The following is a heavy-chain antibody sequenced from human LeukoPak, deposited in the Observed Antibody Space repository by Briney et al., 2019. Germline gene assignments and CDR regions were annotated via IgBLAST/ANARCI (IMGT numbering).Heavy chain of an antibody. J-gene: IGHJ4*02. Sequence: GGSLRLSCAASGFTFSSYAMGWVRQAPGKGLEWVSAISGSGGSTYYADSVKGRFTISRDNSKNTLYLQMNSLRAEDTAVYYCAKIYDSSGYYLNYFDYWGQGTLVTVSS. D-gene: IGHD3-22*01. CDR3: AKIYDSSGYYLNYFDY. CDR1: GFTFSSYA. CDR2: ISGSGGST. V-gene: IGHV3-23*01.